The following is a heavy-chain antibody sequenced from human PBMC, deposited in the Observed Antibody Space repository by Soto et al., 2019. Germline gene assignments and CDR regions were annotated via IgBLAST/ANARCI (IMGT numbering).Heavy chain of an antibody. CDR2: INQDGSGK. Sequence: EAQLVESGGGLVQPGGSLRLSCAASGFTFSGYWMSWVRQAPGKGLEWVANINQDGSGKYYMDSVKGRFTISRDNTKNSLYLQMNSLGDDDTAVYYCARDGYHYVMDLWGQGTTVTDSS. V-gene: IGHV3-7*04. CDR3: ARDGYHYVMDL. CDR1: GFTFSGYW. J-gene: IGHJ6*02.